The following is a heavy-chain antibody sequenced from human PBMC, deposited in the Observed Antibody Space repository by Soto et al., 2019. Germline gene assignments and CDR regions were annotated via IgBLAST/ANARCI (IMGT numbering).Heavy chain of an antibody. D-gene: IGHD1-26*01. CDR2: ISDDGSNK. J-gene: IGHJ4*02. V-gene: IGHV3-30*18. CDR3: AKGPPEGAQPAGFEY. CDR1: GFTFSSYG. Sequence: QVQLVESGGGVVQPGRSLRLSCAASGFTFSSYGMHWVRQAPGKGLEWVAVISDDGSNKYYANSVKGRFTISRDNSKNTLYLQMNCMRVEDTAVYYCAKGPPEGAQPAGFEYWGQGALVTVSS.